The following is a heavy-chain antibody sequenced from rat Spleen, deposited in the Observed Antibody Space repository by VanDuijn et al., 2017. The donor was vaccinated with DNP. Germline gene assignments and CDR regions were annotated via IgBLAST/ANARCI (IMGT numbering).Heavy chain of an antibody. V-gene: IGHV5-22*01. D-gene: IGHD4-3*01. CDR2: IRYDGGYS. Sequence: EVQLVESGGDLVQPGRSLKLFCAASGFTFSDYYMAWIRQAPTKGLEWVAYIRYDGGYSKYGDSVKGRFTISRDNAKNTLYLQMNSLRSEDMATYYCVRWNSGHFDYWGQGVMVTVSS. CDR1: GFTFSDYY. J-gene: IGHJ2*01. CDR3: VRWNSGHFDY.